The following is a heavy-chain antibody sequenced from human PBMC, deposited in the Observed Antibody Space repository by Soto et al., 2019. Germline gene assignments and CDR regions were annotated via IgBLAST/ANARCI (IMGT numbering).Heavy chain of an antibody. J-gene: IGHJ6*02. CDR2: IYPGDSGT. CDR3: ARHYCSSTSCYPVYYYHYGMDV. V-gene: IGHV5-51*01. CDR1: GYSFTSYW. D-gene: IGHD2-2*01. Sequence: GESLTTFCQGSGYSFTSYWIVWVLQMPGKGLEWMGIIYPGDSGTRYSPSFQGQVTISADKSISTAYLQWSSLKASDTAMYYCARHYCSSTSCYPVYYYHYGMDVWGQGTPVTVSS.